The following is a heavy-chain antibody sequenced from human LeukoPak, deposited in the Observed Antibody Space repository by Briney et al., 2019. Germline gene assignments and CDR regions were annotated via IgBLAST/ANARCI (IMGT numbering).Heavy chain of an antibody. V-gene: IGHV3-48*03. Sequence: GGSLRLSCAASGFTFSSYEMNWVRQAPGKGLEWVSYISSSGSTIYYADSVKGLFTISRDNAKNSLYLHMNSLRAEDTAVYYCARDYVWGSYRSFDYWGQGTLVTVSS. D-gene: IGHD3-16*02. J-gene: IGHJ4*02. CDR2: ISSSGSTI. CDR3: ARDYVWGSYRSFDY. CDR1: GFTFSSYE.